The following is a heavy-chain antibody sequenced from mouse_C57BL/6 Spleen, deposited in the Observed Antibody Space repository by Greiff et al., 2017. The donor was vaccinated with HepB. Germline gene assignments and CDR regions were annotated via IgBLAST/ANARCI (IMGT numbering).Heavy chain of an antibody. D-gene: IGHD1-1*01. CDR2: IDPSDSET. Sequence: QVQLQQPGAELVRPGSSVKLSCKASGYTFTSYWMHWVKQRPIQGLEWIGNIDPSDSETHYNQKFKDKATLTVDKSSSTAYMQLSSLTSEASAVYYCARSGTTVVARDWYFDVWGTGTTVTVSS. J-gene: IGHJ1*03. CDR1: GYTFTSYW. CDR3: ARSGTTVVARDWYFDV. V-gene: IGHV1-52*01.